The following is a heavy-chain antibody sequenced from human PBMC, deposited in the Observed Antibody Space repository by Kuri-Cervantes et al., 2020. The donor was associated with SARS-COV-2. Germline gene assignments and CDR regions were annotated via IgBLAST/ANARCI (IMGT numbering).Heavy chain of an antibody. J-gene: IGHJ4*02. D-gene: IGHD3-10*01. CDR3: ARGEAARGLMVVFKWRGAGPLHF. Sequence: ASVKVSCKASGYTFTGYYIHWVRQAPGQGLEWMGWLNPNTGGTNYAQKLQGWVTMTRDTSLTTAYMELTRLTSDDSAVYFCARGEAARGLMVVFKWRGAGPLHFWGQGTLVTVSS. V-gene: IGHV1-2*04. CDR2: LNPNTGGT. CDR1: GYTFTGYY.